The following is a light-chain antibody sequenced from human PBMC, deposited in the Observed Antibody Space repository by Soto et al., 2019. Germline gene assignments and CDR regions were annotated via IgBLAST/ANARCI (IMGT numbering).Light chain of an antibody. CDR1: SSDVGIYHY. V-gene: IGLV2-14*01. CDR2: EVS. Sequence: QSALTQPAAVSWFPGQLITISCTGTSSDVGIYHYVSWYQQHPAKGPKLIIYEVSHRPSGVSNRFSGSKSGNTASLTISGLQAEDEAHYYCSSYTSSTTVLFGGGTKLTVL. J-gene: IGLJ2*01. CDR3: SSYTSSTTVL.